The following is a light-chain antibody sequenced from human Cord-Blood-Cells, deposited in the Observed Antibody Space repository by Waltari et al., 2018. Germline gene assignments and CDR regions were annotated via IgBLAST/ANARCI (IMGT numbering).Light chain of an antibody. J-gene: IGKJ4*01. V-gene: IGKV2D-29*02. CDR1: QSLLHSDGKTY. Sequence: DIVMTQTPLSLSVTPGQPASISCKSSQSLLHSDGKTYLYWYLQKPGQSPQLLIYEVSNRVSGVPDRFSGSGSGTDFTRKISRVEAEDVGVYYCMQSIQLPLTFGGGTKVEIK. CDR3: MQSIQLPLT. CDR2: EVS.